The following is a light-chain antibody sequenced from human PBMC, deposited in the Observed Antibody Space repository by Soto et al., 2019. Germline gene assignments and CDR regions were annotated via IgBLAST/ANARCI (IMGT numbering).Light chain of an antibody. CDR2: GAS. CDR1: QSVRSN. Sequence: EIVMTQSPATLSVSPGERATLSCRASQSVRSNLAWYQQKPSQSPRLLIYGASTRATGIPARFSGSGSGTQFTLTISSLQSEDFAVYYCQQYNNWPPAWTFGQGTKVDIE. J-gene: IGKJ1*01. V-gene: IGKV3-15*01. CDR3: QQYNNWPPAWT.